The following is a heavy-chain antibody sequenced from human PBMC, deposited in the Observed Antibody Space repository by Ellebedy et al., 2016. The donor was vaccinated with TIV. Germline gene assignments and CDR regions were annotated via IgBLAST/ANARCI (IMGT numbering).Heavy chain of an antibody. CDR2: TYYSGST. D-gene: IGHD3-10*01. Sequence: SETLSLXXTVSGGSISSSSYYWGWIRQPPGKGLEWIGSTYYSGSTYYNPSLKSRVTISVDTSKNQFSLKLSSVTAADTAVYYCARHVIRHYYGSGSYTHADYWGQGTLVTVSS. V-gene: IGHV4-39*01. CDR1: GGSISSSSYY. CDR3: ARHVIRHYYGSGSYTHADY. J-gene: IGHJ4*02.